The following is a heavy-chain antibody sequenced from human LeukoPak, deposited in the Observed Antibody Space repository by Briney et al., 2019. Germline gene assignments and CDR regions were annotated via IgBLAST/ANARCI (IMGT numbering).Heavy chain of an antibody. CDR2: IYHDGST. CDR3: ARSGASSSGWPFDF. D-gene: IGHD6-19*01. V-gene: IGHV4-38-2*02. CDR1: GYTISSGYY. J-gene: IGHJ4*02. Sequence: SETLSLTCTVSGYTISSGYYWGWIRQPPGKGLEWIGNIYHDGSTYYNPSLKSRVTMSVDTSKNQFSLTVGSVTAADTAIYYCARSGASSSGWPFDFWGQGTLVTVPS.